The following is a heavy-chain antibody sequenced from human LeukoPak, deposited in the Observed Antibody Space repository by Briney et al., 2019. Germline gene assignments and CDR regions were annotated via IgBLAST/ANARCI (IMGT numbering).Heavy chain of an antibody. V-gene: IGHV3-66*04. J-gene: IGHJ3*02. CDR2: IYSGGST. CDR1: GFTVSSNY. D-gene: IGHD3-22*01. CDR3: ARQQGVGGYIRIDAFDI. Sequence: PGGSLRLSCAASGFTVSSNYMSWVRQAPGKGLEWVSVIYSGGSTYYADSVKGRFTTSRDNSKNTLYLQMNSLRAEDTAVYYCARQQGVGGYIRIDAFDIWGQGTMVTVSS.